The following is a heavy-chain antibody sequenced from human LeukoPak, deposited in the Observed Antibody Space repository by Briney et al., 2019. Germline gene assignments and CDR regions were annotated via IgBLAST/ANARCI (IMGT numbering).Heavy chain of an antibody. CDR3: ALKESFIAAVQEFDY. CDR2: IYWNDDK. D-gene: IGHD6-13*01. Sequence: SGPTLVNPTQTLTLTCTFSGFSLSTSGVGVGWIRQPPGKALEGLAPIYWNDDKRYSPSLKSRLTITKDTSKNQVVLTMTNMDPVDTATYYCALKESFIAAVQEFDYWGQGTLVTVSS. V-gene: IGHV2-5*01. CDR1: GFSLSTSGVG. J-gene: IGHJ4*02.